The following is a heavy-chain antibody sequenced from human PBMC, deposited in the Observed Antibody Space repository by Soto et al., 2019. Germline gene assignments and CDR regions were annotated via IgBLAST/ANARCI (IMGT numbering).Heavy chain of an antibody. D-gene: IGHD2-21*02. J-gene: IGHJ6*02. CDR2: ITRNSDI. CDR1: GFTFSSYS. Sequence: AGGSLRLSCAASGFTFSSYSMHWVRQAPGKGLEWVSAITRNSDIYYADSVKGRFTISRDNAQSSVSLQMDSLRAEDTAVYYCAREETAWPLAYGLDVWGQGTTVTVSS. CDR3: AREETAWPLAYGLDV. V-gene: IGHV3-21*01.